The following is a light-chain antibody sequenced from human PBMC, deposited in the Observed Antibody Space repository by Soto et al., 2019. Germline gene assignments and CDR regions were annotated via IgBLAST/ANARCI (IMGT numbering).Light chain of an antibody. CDR3: ASYTSSSTSVI. V-gene: IGLV2-14*01. CDR2: EVS. Sequence: QSVLTQPASVSGSPGQSITISCTGTSSDVGGYKYVSWYQQHPAKAPKLIMFEVSNRPSGISSRFSGSKSGNTASLTISGLQAEDEADYYCASYTSSSTSVIFGRGTKVTVL. J-gene: IGLJ2*01. CDR1: SSDVGGYKY.